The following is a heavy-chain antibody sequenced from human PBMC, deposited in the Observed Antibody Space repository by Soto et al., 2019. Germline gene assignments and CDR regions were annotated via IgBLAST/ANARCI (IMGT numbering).Heavy chain of an antibody. CDR3: ARDQNGIEYYDFWSGYHHWFDP. Sequence: SETLSLTCTVSGGSISSGGYYWSWIRQHPGKGLEWIGYIYYSGSTYYNPSLKSRVTIPVDTSKNQFSLKLSSVTAADTAVYYCARDQNGIEYYDFWSGYHHWFDPWGQGTLVTVSS. D-gene: IGHD3-3*01. V-gene: IGHV4-31*03. CDR2: IYYSGST. J-gene: IGHJ5*02. CDR1: GGSISSGGYY.